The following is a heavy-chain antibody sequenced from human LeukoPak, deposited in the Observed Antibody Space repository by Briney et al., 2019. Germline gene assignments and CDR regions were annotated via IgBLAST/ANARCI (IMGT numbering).Heavy chain of an antibody. CDR1: GYTFSSYY. CDR2: INPSGGST. D-gene: IGHD1-1*01. J-gene: IGHJ4*02. CDR3: ARDGSFYFDY. Sequence: ASVKVSCKASGYTFSSYYMHWVRQAPGQGLEWMGIINPSGGSTTYAQKFQGRVTITRDTSTSTVYMELSSLRSEDTGVYYCARDGSFYFDYWGQGTLVTVSS. V-gene: IGHV1-46*01.